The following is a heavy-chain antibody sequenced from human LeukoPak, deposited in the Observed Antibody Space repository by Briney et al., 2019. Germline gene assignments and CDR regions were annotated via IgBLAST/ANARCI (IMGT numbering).Heavy chain of an antibody. CDR3: ASGSSGWYYRIDY. CDR1: GGSISGYY. D-gene: IGHD6-19*01. V-gene: IGHV4-59*01. CDR2: IYYSGST. J-gene: IGHJ4*02. Sequence: SETLSLTCTVSGGSISGYYWSWIRQPPGKGLEWIGYIYYSGSTNYNPSLKSRVTISVDTSKNQFSLKLSSVTAADTAVYYCASGSSGWYYRIDYWGQGTLVTVSS.